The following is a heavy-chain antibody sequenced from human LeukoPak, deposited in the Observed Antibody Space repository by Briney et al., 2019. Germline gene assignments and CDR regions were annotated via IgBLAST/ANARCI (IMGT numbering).Heavy chain of an antibody. Sequence: GGSLRLSCAASGFIFSSYAMHWVRQAPGKGLEWVAIISYDGSYKYYADSVKGRFTISRDNSKNTLYLQMNSLIPEDTAVYYCARQYISGQWYFDYWGQGTLVTVSS. CDR1: GFIFSSYA. D-gene: IGHD5-18*01. J-gene: IGHJ4*02. CDR3: ARQYISGQWYFDY. CDR2: ISYDGSYK. V-gene: IGHV3-30*04.